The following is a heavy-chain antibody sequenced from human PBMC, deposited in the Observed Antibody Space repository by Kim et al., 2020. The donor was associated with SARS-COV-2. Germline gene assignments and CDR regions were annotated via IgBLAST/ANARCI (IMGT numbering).Heavy chain of an antibody. J-gene: IGHJ4*02. CDR1: GFTFSSYW. V-gene: IGHV3-7*01. CDR3: AREMYYYDSSGWNY. CDR2: IKQDGSEK. Sequence: GGSLRLSCAASGFTFSSYWMSWVRQAPGKGLEWVANIKQDGSEKYYVDSVKGRFTISRDNAKNSLYLQMNSLRAEDTAVYYCAREMYYYDSSGWNYWGQGTLVTVSS. D-gene: IGHD3-22*01.